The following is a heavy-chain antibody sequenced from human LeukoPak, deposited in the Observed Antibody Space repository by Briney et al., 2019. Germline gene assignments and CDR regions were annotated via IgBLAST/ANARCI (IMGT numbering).Heavy chain of an antibody. Sequence: GASVKVSCRASGGTFSSYAISWVRQAPGQGLEWMGGIIPIFGTANYAQKFQGRVTITADESTSTAYMELSSLRSEDTAVYYCALGGTSCYLFLSVWYRKQNWFDPWGQGTLVTVSS. CDR2: IIPIFGTA. D-gene: IGHD2-2*01. V-gene: IGHV1-69*13. CDR3: ALGGTSCYLFLSVWYRKQNWFDP. J-gene: IGHJ5*02. CDR1: GGTFSSYA.